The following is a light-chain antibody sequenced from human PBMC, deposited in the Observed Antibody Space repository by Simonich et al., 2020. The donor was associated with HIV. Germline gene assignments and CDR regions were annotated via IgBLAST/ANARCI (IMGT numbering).Light chain of an antibody. CDR3: QQYNYWYT. J-gene: IGKJ2*01. Sequence: EIVMTQSPATLSVSPGERATLSCRASQSISNNLAWYQQKPGPAPRLLIYGASTRATGIPARVSGSGSGTEFTLTVSSLQSEDFAVYYCQQYNYWYTFGQGTKLEIK. CDR1: QSISNN. V-gene: IGKV3-15*01. CDR2: GAS.